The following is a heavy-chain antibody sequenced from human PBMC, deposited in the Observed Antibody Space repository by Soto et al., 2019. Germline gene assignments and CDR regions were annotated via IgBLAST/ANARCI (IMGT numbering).Heavy chain of an antibody. Sequence: GASVKVSCKASGHRFTELSMHWVRQAPGKGLEWMGGFDPEDALTIYAQKFQGRVKMTEDASTDTAYLDLSGLRSDDTAVYYCATALNYGWGSYSGSAYYFDLWGQGTLVTVSS. J-gene: IGHJ4*02. D-gene: IGHD3-10*01. V-gene: IGHV1-24*01. CDR3: ATALNYGWGSYSGSAYYFDL. CDR1: GHRFTELS. CDR2: FDPEDALT.